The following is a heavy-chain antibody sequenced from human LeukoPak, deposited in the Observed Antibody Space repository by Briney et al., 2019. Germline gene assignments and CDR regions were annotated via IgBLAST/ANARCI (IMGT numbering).Heavy chain of an antibody. Sequence: PGGSLRLSCAASGFTVSSNYMSWVRQAPGKGLEWVANIRQRGTDKYYVDSVKGRFTISRDNAKNSLYLQMNSLRAEDTAVYYCARESQYCSSTSCHDDAFDIWGQGTMVSVSS. CDR2: IRQRGTDK. CDR3: ARESQYCSSTSCHDDAFDI. CDR1: GFTVSSNY. D-gene: IGHD2-2*01. J-gene: IGHJ3*02. V-gene: IGHV3-7*01.